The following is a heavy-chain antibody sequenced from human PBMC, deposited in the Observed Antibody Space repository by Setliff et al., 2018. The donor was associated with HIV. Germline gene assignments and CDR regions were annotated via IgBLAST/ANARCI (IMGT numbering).Heavy chain of an antibody. CDR1: GGSFSGYS. V-gene: IGHV4-34*01. Sequence: PSATLSLTCAVYGGSFSGYSWIWIRQPPGKGLEWSGEINHSGSANYNPSLKSRVTISLDTSRNQFSLKLTSMTAADTSVYYCACRYYDLWSIYYTGIPYWGQGTLVTVSS. D-gene: IGHD3-3*01. J-gene: IGHJ4*02. CDR3: ACRYYDLWSIYYTGIPY. CDR2: INHSGSA.